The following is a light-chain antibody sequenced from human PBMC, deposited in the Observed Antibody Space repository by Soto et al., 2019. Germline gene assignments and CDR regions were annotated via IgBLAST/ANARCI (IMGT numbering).Light chain of an antibody. Sequence: DIQMTQSPSTLSASVGDTVTVTCRASQSIGRWLAWYQQKPGKAPKLLIYDASSLESGVPSRFSGSGSGTEFTLTISSLQPDDFATYYCQQYNSYCTFGQGTKVDIK. V-gene: IGKV1-5*01. CDR1: QSIGRW. CDR2: DAS. CDR3: QQYNSYCT. J-gene: IGKJ1*01.